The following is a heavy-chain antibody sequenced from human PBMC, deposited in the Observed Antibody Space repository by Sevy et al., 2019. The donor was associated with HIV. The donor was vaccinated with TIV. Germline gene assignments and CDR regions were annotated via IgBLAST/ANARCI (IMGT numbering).Heavy chain of an antibody. CDR2: SSGDNGNS. Sequence: ASVKVSCKASGFNLNIYGISWVRQAPGQGLEWLGWSSGDNGNSNYAQRLQGRVTMTTDTSTSTAYMELRSQRSDETAGYYGARNGGREGAYCSGGSGPYANGMDVWGQGTTVTVSS. CDR1: GFNLNIYG. D-gene: IGHD2-15*01. CDR3: ARNGGREGAYCSGGSGPYANGMDV. V-gene: IGHV1-18*01. J-gene: IGHJ6*02.